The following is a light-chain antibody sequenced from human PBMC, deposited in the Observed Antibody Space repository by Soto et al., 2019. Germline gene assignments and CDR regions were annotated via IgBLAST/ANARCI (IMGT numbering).Light chain of an antibody. CDR2: DND. CDR3: GTWDSSLSAVV. Sequence: QSVLTQPPSVSAAPGQRVTISCSGGISNIGNNYVSWYQQVPGTAPKLLIKDNDKRPSEIPDRFSGSESGTSATLDITGLQTGDEANYYCGTWDSSLSAVVFGGGTKLTVL. V-gene: IGLV1-51*01. CDR1: ISNIGNNY. J-gene: IGLJ2*01.